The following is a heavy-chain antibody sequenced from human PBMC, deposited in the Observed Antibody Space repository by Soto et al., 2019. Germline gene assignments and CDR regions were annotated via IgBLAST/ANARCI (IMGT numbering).Heavy chain of an antibody. J-gene: IGHJ5*02. D-gene: IGHD2-15*01. V-gene: IGHV4-31*03. CDR2: IYYSGST. Sequence: QVQLQESGPGLVKPSQTLSLTCTVSGGSISSGGYYWSWIRQHPGKGLEWIGYIYYSGSTSYNPSLTSRVTIFVDTCKKKSSLRLSSVTAADTAVDYCARGVASWGQGTLVTVSS. CDR1: GGSISSGGYY. CDR3: ARGVAS.